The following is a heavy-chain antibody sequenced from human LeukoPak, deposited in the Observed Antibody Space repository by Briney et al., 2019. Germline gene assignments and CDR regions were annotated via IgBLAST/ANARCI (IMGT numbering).Heavy chain of an antibody. V-gene: IGHV4-59*12. CDR3: ARDTPLSPSPFDY. Sequence: SETLSLTCTVSGGSISSYYWSWIRQPPGKGLEWIGYIYYSGSTYYNPSLKSRVTISVDTSKNQFSLKLSSVTAADTAVYYCARDTPLSPSPFDYWGQGTLVTVSS. J-gene: IGHJ4*02. CDR1: GGSISSYY. CDR2: IYYSGST.